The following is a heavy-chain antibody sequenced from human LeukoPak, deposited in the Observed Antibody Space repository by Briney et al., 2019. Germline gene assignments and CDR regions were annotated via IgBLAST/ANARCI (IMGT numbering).Heavy chain of an antibody. Sequence: GESLQISCKGSGXNFTNYWIGWVRQVPGKGLEWMGIVYPSDSDTRYSPSFQGQVTISADKSISTAYLQWSSLKASDTAMYYCARSREPFDYWGQGTLVTVSS. J-gene: IGHJ4*02. CDR3: ARSREPFDY. V-gene: IGHV5-51*01. CDR1: GXNFTNYW. CDR2: VYPSDSDT. D-gene: IGHD1-14*01.